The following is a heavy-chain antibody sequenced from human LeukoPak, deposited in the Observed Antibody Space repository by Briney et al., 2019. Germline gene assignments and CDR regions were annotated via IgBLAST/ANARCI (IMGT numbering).Heavy chain of an antibody. D-gene: IGHD3-10*01. J-gene: IGHJ5*02. CDR2: LYSDGST. CDR3: ARGGYGSGSDYLGYGWFDP. CDR1: GFTVSRNY. V-gene: IGHV3-53*01. Sequence: GGSLRLSCAASGFTVSRNYMSWVRQAPGKWLEWVSVLYSDGSTYHADSVKGRFTISRDNSKNTLYLQMNSLRAEDTAVYYCARGGYGSGSDYLGYGWFDPWGQGTLVTVSS.